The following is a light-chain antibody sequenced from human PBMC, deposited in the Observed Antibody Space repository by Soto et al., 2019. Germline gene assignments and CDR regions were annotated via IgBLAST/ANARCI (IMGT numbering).Light chain of an antibody. J-gene: IGKJ1*01. CDR2: AAS. CDR1: XNIGTN. CDR3: KQYKNWPPWT. V-gene: IGKV3-15*01. Sequence: QSPATLSVSPXXRATLSXXXXXNIGTNLAWFRQKPGQAPRHLIYAASIRSTDFPARFSGSGSGTEFTLTISGLQTYDFAVYFCKQYKNWPPWTFGHGTKVDIK.